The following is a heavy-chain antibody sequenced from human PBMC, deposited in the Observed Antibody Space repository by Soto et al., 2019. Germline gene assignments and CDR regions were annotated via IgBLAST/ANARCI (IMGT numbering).Heavy chain of an antibody. J-gene: IGHJ6*02. D-gene: IGHD6-6*01. CDR3: ARGRAGRDKYGMDV. CDR1: GGSISSYY. CDR2: IYYSGST. Sequence: KSSETLSLTCTVSGGSISSYYWSWIRQPPGKGLEWIGYIYYSGSTNYNPSLKSRVTISVDTSKNQFSLKLSSVTAADTAVYYCARGRAGRDKYGMDVWGQGTTVTVSS. V-gene: IGHV4-59*01.